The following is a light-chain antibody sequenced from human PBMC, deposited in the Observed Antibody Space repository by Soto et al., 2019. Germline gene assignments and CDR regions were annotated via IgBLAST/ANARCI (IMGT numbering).Light chain of an antibody. CDR3: SSYAASNNLGV. J-gene: IGLJ2*01. CDR2: EVS. CDR1: SSDVGGYNY. V-gene: IGLV2-8*01. Sequence: QSALTQPPSASGSPGQSVTISCIGTSSDVGGYNYVSWYQQHPGKAPKLMIYEVSKRPSGVPDRFSGSKSGNTASLTVSGLHAEEEADYYCSSYAASNNLGVFGGGTKLTVL.